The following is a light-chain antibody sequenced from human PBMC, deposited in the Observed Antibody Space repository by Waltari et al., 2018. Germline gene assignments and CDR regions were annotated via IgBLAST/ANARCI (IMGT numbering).Light chain of an antibody. J-gene: IGLJ2*01. CDR3: NSREICGDVI. Sequence: SSELSQDPAVSVALGQTVRITCQGDSLRLYYASWCRQKPGQSPALLIYGKNHRPSGIPDRFSASSSGNTASVTSRVVRAEDEGDYYCNSREICGDVIFGGGTKLTVL. CDR1: SLRLYY. CDR2: GKN. V-gene: IGLV3-19*01.